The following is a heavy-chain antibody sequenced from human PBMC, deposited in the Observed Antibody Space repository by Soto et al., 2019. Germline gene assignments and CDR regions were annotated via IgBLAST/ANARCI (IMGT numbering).Heavy chain of an antibody. D-gene: IGHD3-22*01. CDR2: ISAYNGNT. Sequence: ASVKVSCKASGYTFTSYGISWVRQAPGQGLEWMGWISAYNGNTNYAQKLQGRVTMTTDTSTSTAYMELRSLRSDDTAVYYCARGXWAYYDSSGYLRDWFDPWGQGTLVTVSS. V-gene: IGHV1-18*01. CDR3: ARGXWAYYDSSGYLRDWFDP. J-gene: IGHJ5*02. CDR1: GYTFTSYG.